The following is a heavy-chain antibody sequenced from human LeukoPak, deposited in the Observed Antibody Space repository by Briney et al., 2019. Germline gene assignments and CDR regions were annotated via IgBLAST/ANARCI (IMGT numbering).Heavy chain of an antibody. D-gene: IGHD5-12*01. CDR2: VYPGDSEN. J-gene: IGHJ6*02. Sequence: GESLKISCKASGYSFSNFWIGWVRQVPGKGLEWMGLVYPGDSENRFSPSFQGQVTISADKPISTAYLQWSSLKASDTAMYYCAITEETADSWLPKHGYYGMDVWGQGTTVTVSS. CDR3: AITEETADSWLPKHGYYGMDV. V-gene: IGHV5-51*01. CDR1: GYSFSNFW.